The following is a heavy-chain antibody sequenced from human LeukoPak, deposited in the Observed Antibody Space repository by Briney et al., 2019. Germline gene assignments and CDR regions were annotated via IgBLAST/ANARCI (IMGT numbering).Heavy chain of an antibody. CDR3: TKDQGLGITGYGMDV. Sequence: GGSLRLSCAASGFTFDDYAMHWVRQAPGKGLEWVSGISWNSGTIDYADSVKGRFTISRDNAKDSLYLQMNSLRAEDTALYYCTKDQGLGITGYGMDVWGQGTTVTVSS. CDR1: GFTFDDYA. CDR2: ISWNSGTI. D-gene: IGHD1-7*01. V-gene: IGHV3-9*01. J-gene: IGHJ6*02.